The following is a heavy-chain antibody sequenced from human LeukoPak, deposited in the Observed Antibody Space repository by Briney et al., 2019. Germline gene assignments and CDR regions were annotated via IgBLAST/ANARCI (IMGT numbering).Heavy chain of an antibody. Sequence: SETLSLTCTVSGGSIGWDYWSWIRQSAGKGLEWIGRIYRSGSTNDNPSFMRRVTMSVDTSKNQFSLQVTSVTAADTAGYYCAREEYFQDSNGYSYYFHSWGQGSLVTVSS. V-gene: IGHV4-4*07. CDR3: AREEYFQDSNGYSYYFHS. J-gene: IGHJ4*02. D-gene: IGHD3-22*01. CDR2: IYRSGST. CDR1: GGSIGWDY.